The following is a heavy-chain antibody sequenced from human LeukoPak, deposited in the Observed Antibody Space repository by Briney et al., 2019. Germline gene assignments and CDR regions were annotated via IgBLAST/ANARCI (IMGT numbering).Heavy chain of an antibody. CDR1: GFTFSSYW. V-gene: IGHV3-7*01. D-gene: IGHD3-10*01. CDR3: ARDQVLWFGEPYSNFDY. Sequence: PGGSLRLSCAASGFTFSSYWMSWVRQAPGKGLEWVANIKQDGSEKYYVDSVKGRFTISRDNAKNSLYLQMNSLRAEDTAVYYCARDQVLWFGEPYSNFDYWGQGTLVTVSS. J-gene: IGHJ4*02. CDR2: IKQDGSEK.